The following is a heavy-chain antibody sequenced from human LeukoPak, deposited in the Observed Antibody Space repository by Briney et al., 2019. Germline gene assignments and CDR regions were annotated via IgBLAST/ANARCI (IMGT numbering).Heavy chain of an antibody. V-gene: IGHV7-4-1*02. D-gene: IGHD3-22*01. CDR1: GYTFTSYA. CDR2: INTNTGNP. J-gene: IGHJ4*02. CDR3: ARGPGITMIVVVNTDSPFDY. Sequence: GASVKVSCKASGYTFTSYAMNWVRQAPGQGLEWMGWINTNTGNPTYAQGFTGRFVFSLDTSVSTAYLQISSLKAEDTAVYYCARGPGITMIVVVNTDSPFDYWGQGTLVTVSS.